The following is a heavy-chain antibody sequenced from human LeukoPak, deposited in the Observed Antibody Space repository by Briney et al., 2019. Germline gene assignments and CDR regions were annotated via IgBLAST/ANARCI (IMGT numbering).Heavy chain of an antibody. J-gene: IGHJ4*02. D-gene: IGHD1-26*01. Sequence: PSETLSLTCTVSGGSISSGGYYWSWIRQHPGKGLEWIGYIYYSGSTYYNPSLKGRVTISVDTSKNQFSLKLSSVTAADTAVYYCARERVAKWYFDYWGQGTLVTVSS. CDR2: IYYSGST. V-gene: IGHV4-31*03. CDR3: ARERVAKWYFDY. CDR1: GGSISSGGYY.